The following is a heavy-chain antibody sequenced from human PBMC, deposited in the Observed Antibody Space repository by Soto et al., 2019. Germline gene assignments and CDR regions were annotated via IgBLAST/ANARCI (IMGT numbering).Heavy chain of an antibody. CDR3: ARAIVVVPAATYYYYYGMDV. J-gene: IGHJ6*02. CDR2: MNPNSGNT. Sequence: ASVKVSCKASGGTFSSYDINWVRQATGQGLEWMGWMNPNSGNTGYAQKFQGRVTMTRNTSISTAYVELSSLRSEDTAVYYCARAIVVVPAATYYYYYGMDVWGQGTTVTVSS. CDR1: GGTFSSYD. D-gene: IGHD2-2*01. V-gene: IGHV1-8*02.